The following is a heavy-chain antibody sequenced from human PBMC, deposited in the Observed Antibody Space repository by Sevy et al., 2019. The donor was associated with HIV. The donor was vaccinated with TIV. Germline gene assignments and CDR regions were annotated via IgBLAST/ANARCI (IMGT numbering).Heavy chain of an antibody. CDR2: ISGSGGST. J-gene: IGHJ4*02. Sequence: GESLKISCAASGFIFSTYAMSWVRQAPGKGLECVSAISGSGGSTYYADSVKGRFTISRDISKNTLYLQMNSLRAEDTAVYYCAKDPALYCSSTSCSIYWGQGTLVTVSS. CDR1: GFIFSTYA. CDR3: AKDPALYCSSTSCSIY. D-gene: IGHD2-2*01. V-gene: IGHV3-23*01.